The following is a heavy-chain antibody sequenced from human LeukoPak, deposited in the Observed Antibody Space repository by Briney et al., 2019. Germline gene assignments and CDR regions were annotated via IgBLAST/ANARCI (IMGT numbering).Heavy chain of an antibody. Sequence: PSETLSLTCTVSGGSIRSNYWNWIRQPPGTGLEWIGYTYYSGSTNYNPSLKSRVTISVDTSKNQFSLKLTSVTAADTAVYYCARAGRDDAFDIWGQGTMVTVSS. J-gene: IGHJ3*02. CDR3: ARAGRDDAFDI. CDR2: TYYSGST. CDR1: GGSIRSNY. V-gene: IGHV4-59*01.